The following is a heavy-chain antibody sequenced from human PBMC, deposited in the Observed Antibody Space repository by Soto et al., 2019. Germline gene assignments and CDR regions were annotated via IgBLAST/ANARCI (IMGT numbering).Heavy chain of an antibody. CDR1: GFTFSSYD. CDR2: IGTAGDT. CDR3: ARAIGPTLFDY. J-gene: IGHJ4*02. V-gene: IGHV3-13*04. Sequence: GGSLRLSCSASGFTFSSYDMHWVRQGPGKGLEWVSAIGTAGDTNYAGPVKGRFTISRENAKNSLYLQMNSLRAGDTAIYFCARAIGPTLFDYWGQGTLVTVSS. D-gene: IGHD3-22*01.